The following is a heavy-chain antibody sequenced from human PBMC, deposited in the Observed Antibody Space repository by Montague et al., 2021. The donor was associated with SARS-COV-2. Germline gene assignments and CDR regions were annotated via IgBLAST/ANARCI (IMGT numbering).Heavy chain of an antibody. CDR3: ARNRRPAAMWGWFDP. Sequence: TLSLTCTVSGGSISSGGYYWSWIRQPPGKGLEWIGYIYYSGSTYYNPSLKSRVTISVDTSKNQFSLKLSSVTAADTAVYYCARNRRPAAMWGWFDPWGQGTLVTVSS. D-gene: IGHD2-2*01. CDR2: IYYSGST. CDR1: GGSISSGGYY. V-gene: IGHV4-31*03. J-gene: IGHJ5*02.